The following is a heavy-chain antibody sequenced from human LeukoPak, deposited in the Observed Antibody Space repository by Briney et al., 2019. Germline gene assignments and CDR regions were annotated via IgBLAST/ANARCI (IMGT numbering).Heavy chain of an antibody. V-gene: IGHV4-4*07. J-gene: IGHJ3*02. D-gene: IGHD3-22*01. Sequence: SETLSLTCTVSGGSISSYYWSWIRQAAGKGLEWIGRISGSGSTDYNASLKSRVTMSVDTSKNQLSLKVISVTAADTAVYYCARRNYYDSSGPRGYDAFDIWGQGTMVTVSS. CDR2: ISGSGST. CDR1: GGSISSYY. CDR3: ARRNYYDSSGPRGYDAFDI.